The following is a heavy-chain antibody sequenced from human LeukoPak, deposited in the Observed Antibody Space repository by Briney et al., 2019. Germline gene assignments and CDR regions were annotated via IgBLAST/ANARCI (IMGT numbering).Heavy chain of an antibody. Sequence: KTGGSLRLSCAASGFTFSSYSMNWVRQAPGKGLEWVSSISSGTSFIYYADSVKGRFTISRDNAKNSLYLQMNSLRAEDTGVYYCAREHPYYYDSSGTALMAEIKYYFDYWGQGTLVTVSS. D-gene: IGHD3-22*01. CDR1: GFTFSSYS. J-gene: IGHJ4*02. CDR3: AREHPYYYDSSGTALMAEIKYYFDY. CDR2: ISSGTSFI. V-gene: IGHV3-21*01.